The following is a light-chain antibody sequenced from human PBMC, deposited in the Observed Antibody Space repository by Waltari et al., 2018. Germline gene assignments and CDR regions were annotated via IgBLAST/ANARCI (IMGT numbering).Light chain of an antibody. CDR2: EVT. CDR3: SSYAGSNNLL. CDR1: SSDVGTSNS. Sequence: QSALTQPPSASGSPGQSVTISCTGTSSDVGTSNSVSWYQQHPGKAPKLMIYEVTKRPSGVPDRFSGSKSGNTASLTVSGLQAEDEADYYCSSYAGSNNLLFGGGTKLTVL. V-gene: IGLV2-8*01. J-gene: IGLJ2*01.